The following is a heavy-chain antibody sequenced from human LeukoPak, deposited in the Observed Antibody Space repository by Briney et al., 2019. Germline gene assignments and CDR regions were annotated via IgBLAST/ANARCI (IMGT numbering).Heavy chain of an antibody. Sequence: ASVKVSCKASGHTFTSYGISWVRQAPGQGLEWMGWISAYNGNTNYAQKLQGRVTMTTDTSTSTAYMELSSLRSEDTAVYYCARETGTTFGSWFDPWGQGTLVTVSS. CDR3: ARETGTTFGSWFDP. J-gene: IGHJ5*02. CDR2: ISAYNGNT. CDR1: GHTFTSYG. D-gene: IGHD1-7*01. V-gene: IGHV1-18*01.